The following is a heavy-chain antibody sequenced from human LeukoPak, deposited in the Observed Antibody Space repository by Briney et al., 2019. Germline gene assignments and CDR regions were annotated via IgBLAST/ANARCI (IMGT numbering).Heavy chain of an antibody. V-gene: IGHV4-59*01. CDR1: GGSISSYY. CDR2: IYYSGST. J-gene: IGHJ4*02. D-gene: IGHD6-13*01. CDR3: AREVEQQIDY. Sequence: SETLPLTCTVSGGSISSYYWSWIRQPPGKGLEWIGYIYYSGSTNYNPSLKSRVTISVDTSKNQFSLKLSSVTAADTAVYYCAREVEQQIDYWGQGTLVTVSS.